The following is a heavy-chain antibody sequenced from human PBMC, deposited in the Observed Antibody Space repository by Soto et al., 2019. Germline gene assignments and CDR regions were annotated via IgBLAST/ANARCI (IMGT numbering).Heavy chain of an antibody. J-gene: IGHJ4*02. Sequence: EVQLVESGGGLVQPGGSLRLSCAASGFTFSSYWMSWVRQAPGKGLEWVANIKQDGSEKYYVDSVKGRFTISRDNAKNALYLQMNSLRAEDTAVYYCARGAFGGVIVWWGQGTLVTVSS. CDR3: ARGAFGGVIVW. CDR1: GFTFSSYW. CDR2: IKQDGSEK. V-gene: IGHV3-7*01. D-gene: IGHD3-16*02.